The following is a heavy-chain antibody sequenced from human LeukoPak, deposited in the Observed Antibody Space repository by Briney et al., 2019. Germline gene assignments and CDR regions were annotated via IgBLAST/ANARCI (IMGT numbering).Heavy chain of an antibody. CDR2: VNLQGST. V-gene: IGHV4-34*01. Sequence: LRLSCAASGFTFSSYAMSWVRQAPGKGLEWIGEVNLQGSTNYNPSLMGRVAIAVDTSENHISLQLTSVTAADTAVYYCAREGGPYRPLDYSGQGTLVTVSS. CDR1: GFTFSSYA. J-gene: IGHJ4*02. CDR3: AREGGPYRPLDY.